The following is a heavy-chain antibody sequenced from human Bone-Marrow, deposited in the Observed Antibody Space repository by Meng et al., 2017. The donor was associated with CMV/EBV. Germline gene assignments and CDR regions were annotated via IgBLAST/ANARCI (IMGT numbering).Heavy chain of an antibody. D-gene: IGHD3-3*01. Sequence: GESLKISCAASGFTFSSYWMHWVRQAPGKGLVWVSRINSDGSSTSYADSVKGRFTISRDNAKNTLYLQMNSLRAEDTAVYYCARDPSYGYYDFWSGYSGMDVWGQGTTVTGYS. J-gene: IGHJ6*01. CDR1: GFTFSSYW. CDR3: ARDPSYGYYDFWSGYSGMDV. CDR2: INSDGSST. V-gene: IGHV3-74*01.